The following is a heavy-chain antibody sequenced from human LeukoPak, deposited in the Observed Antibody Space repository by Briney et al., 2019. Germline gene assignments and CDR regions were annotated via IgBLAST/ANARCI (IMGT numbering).Heavy chain of an antibody. CDR1: GYTFNGYY. Sequence: ASVKVSCKTSGYTFNGYYINWVRQAPGQGLEWMGWINPSSDGTNYAQKFQGRVTMTRDTSISTAYMELSSLRSDDTAVYYCARVYRSGSIYGQGYFDNWGQGTLVTVSS. CDR2: INPSSDGT. V-gene: IGHV1-2*02. J-gene: IGHJ4*02. CDR3: ARVYRSGSIYGQGYFDN. D-gene: IGHD5-18*01.